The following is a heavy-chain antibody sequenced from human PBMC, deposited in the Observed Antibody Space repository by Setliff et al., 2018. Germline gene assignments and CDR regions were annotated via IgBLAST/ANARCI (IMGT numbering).Heavy chain of an antibody. CDR3: ARDRRDYIGAGSSEIDYYYYYYMDV. J-gene: IGHJ6*03. D-gene: IGHD3-10*01. CDR1: GASITSGGFY. V-gene: IGHV4-61*09. CDR2: ISPSGST. Sequence: PSETLSLTCSVSGASITSGGFYWNWIRQPAGKGLEWIGHISPSGSTTYNPSLRSRVTISGDTSKNQISLNLSSGTAADTAVYYCARDRRDYIGAGSSEIDYYYYYYMDVWGKGTTVTV.